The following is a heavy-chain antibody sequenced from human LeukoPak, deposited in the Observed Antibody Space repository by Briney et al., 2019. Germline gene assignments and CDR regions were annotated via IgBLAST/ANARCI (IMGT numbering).Heavy chain of an antibody. CDR1: GFTFSNTW. J-gene: IGHJ5*02. V-gene: IGHV3-15*01. Sequence: GGSLRLSCAASGFTFSNTWMSWVRQAPGKGLEWVGRMKSETDGGTTVYAAPVKGRFTISRDDSKNTLYLQMNSLKTEDTAVYYCTTELDNWNYGPSFDPWGQGTLVTVSS. D-gene: IGHD1-7*01. CDR3: TTELDNWNYGPSFDP. CDR2: MKSETDGGTT.